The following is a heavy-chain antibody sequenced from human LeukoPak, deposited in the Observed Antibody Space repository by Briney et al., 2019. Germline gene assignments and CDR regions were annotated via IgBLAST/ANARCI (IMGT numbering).Heavy chain of an antibody. Sequence: GASVKVSCKASGYTFTSYDINWVRQAPGQGLEWMGWMNPNSGNTGYAQKFQGRVTMTRNTSISTAYMELSSLRSEDTAVYYCARVWDDTKDYSGYDLGKGLFDYWGQGTLVTVSS. CDR2: MNPNSGNT. CDR1: GYTFTSYD. D-gene: IGHD5-12*01. V-gene: IGHV1-8*01. J-gene: IGHJ4*02. CDR3: ARVWDDTKDYSGYDLGKGLFDY.